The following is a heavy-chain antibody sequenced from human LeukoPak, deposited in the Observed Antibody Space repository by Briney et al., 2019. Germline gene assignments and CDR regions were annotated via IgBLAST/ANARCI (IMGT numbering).Heavy chain of an antibody. Sequence: SETLSLTCTVSGGSITSYYWSWIRQPPGKGLECIAYIAHSGDTNYNPSLKSRATISMDTSKNQFSLKLNSVTAADTAVYYCARTARVFDFWGQGIQDTVSS. D-gene: IGHD5-18*01. J-gene: IGHJ4*02. CDR3: ARTARVFDF. CDR1: GGSITSYY. V-gene: IGHV4-4*09. CDR2: IAHSGDT.